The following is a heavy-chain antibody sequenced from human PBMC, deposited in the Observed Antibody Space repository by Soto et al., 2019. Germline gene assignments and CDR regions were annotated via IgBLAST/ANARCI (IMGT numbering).Heavy chain of an antibody. J-gene: IGHJ4*02. CDR1: GFTFSSYG. V-gene: IGHV3-30*18. CDR3: AKDATATLDY. Sequence: GGSLRLSCAASGFTFSSYGMHWVRQAPGKGLEWVSVISYDESHKYYGDSAKGRFSISRDNSKNTVYLEMNSLRAEDTAIYYCAKDATATLDYWGRGTLVTVSS. CDR2: ISYDESHK.